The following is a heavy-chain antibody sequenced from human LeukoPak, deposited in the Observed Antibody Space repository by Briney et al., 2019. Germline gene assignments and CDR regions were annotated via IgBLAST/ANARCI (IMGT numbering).Heavy chain of an antibody. J-gene: IGHJ4*02. CDR1: GFTVSSHY. CDR3: ARDREEEQWPGSFEY. V-gene: IGHV3-66*02. D-gene: IGHD6-19*01. CDR2: IYSGGST. Sequence: GGSLRLSCAASGFTVSSHYMSCVRQAPAKGLAWVSVIYSGGSTSYADSVNGRFTISRDNAKNTLYLQMNSLRAEDTAVYYCARDREEEQWPGSFEYWGQGTLVTVSS.